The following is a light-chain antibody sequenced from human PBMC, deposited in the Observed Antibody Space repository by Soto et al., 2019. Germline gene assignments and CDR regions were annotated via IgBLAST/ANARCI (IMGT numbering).Light chain of an antibody. CDR2: AAS. V-gene: IGKV1-39*01. CDR1: QSISSS. Sequence: DIQMTQSPSSLSASVGDRVTITCRASQSISSSLNWYQQKRGKAPKLLIYAASSLPSEVPSRFSGSGSGTDCTLTITSLQPEDFATYYCQQSYIAPLTFGGGTKVEIK. J-gene: IGKJ4*01. CDR3: QQSYIAPLT.